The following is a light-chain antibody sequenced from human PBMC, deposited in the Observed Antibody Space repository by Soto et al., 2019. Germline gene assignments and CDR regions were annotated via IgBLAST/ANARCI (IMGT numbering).Light chain of an antibody. CDR2: LNSDGSH. Sequence: QLVLTQSPPASASLGASVKLTCTLSSGHSNYAIAWHQQLAEKGPRYLMRLNSDGSHSKGDGVPDRFSGSSSGAERYLTISSLQSEDEADYYCQTWVTGIQVFGGGTKLTVL. CDR1: SGHSNYA. V-gene: IGLV4-69*02. J-gene: IGLJ3*02. CDR3: QTWVTGIQV.